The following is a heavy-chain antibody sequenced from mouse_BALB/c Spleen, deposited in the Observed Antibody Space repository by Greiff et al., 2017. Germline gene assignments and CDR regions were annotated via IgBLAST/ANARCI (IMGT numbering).Heavy chain of an antibody. CDR1: GFNIKDTY. CDR3: ARSGDYDVYWYFDV. D-gene: IGHD2-4*01. Sequence: VQLKESGAELVKPGASVKLSCTASGFNIKDTYMHWVKQRPEQGLEWIGRIDPANGNTKYDPKFQGKATITADTSSNTAYLQLSSLTSEDTAVYYCARSGDYDVYWYFDVWGAGTTVTVSS. J-gene: IGHJ1*01. CDR2: IDPANGNT. V-gene: IGHV14-3*02.